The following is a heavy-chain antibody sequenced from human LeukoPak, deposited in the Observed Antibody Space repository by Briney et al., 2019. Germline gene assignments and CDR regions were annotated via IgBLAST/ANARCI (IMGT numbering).Heavy chain of an antibody. V-gene: IGHV1-69*01. CDR3: ARPSPRRDGYNYFDY. Sequence: GSSVNVSCKASGGTFSSYAISWVRQAPGQGLEWMGGIFPIFGTANYAQKFQGRVTITADESTSTAYMELSSLRSEDTAVYYCARPSPRRDGYNYFDYWGQGTLVTVSS. J-gene: IGHJ4*02. CDR2: IFPIFGTA. D-gene: IGHD5-24*01. CDR1: GGTFSSYA.